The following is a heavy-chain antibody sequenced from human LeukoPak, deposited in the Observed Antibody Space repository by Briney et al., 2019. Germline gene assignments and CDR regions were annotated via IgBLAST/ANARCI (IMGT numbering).Heavy chain of an antibody. D-gene: IGHD2-21*02. Sequence: GGSLRLSSAASGFTFSSYGMHWVRQAPGKGLEWVAFIRYDGSNKYYADSVKGRFTISRDNSKNTLYLQMNSLRAEDTAVYYCAKDLVVSAYCGGDCYSNWFDPWGQGTLVTVSS. J-gene: IGHJ5*02. CDR2: IRYDGSNK. V-gene: IGHV3-30*02. CDR1: GFTFSSYG. CDR3: AKDLVVSAYCGGDCYSNWFDP.